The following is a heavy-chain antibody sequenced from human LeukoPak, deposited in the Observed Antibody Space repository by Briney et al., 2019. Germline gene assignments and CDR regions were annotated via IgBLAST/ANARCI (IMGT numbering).Heavy chain of an antibody. CDR1: VFTFRNYG. CDR3: ARIGYSTSWANFDY. CDR2: IRTDGGEK. D-gene: IGHD6-13*01. Sequence: RGSPRLSCAASVFTFRNYGTHWVRPAPGKGLEWVASIRTDGGEKYHADSVQGRFSISRDNSTNTLYLQMDSLRAEDTALYYCARIGYSTSWANFDYWGQGTLVTVSS. J-gene: IGHJ4*02. V-gene: IGHV3-30*02.